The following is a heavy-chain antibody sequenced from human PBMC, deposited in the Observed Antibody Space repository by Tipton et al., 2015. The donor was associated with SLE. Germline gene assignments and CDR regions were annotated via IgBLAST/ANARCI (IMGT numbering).Heavy chain of an antibody. Sequence: TLSLTCIVSGDSISSSSYYWGWIRQPPGKGLEWVGTVYYTGNTFYNPSLKSRVTILVDTSKNQFSLKLSSVTAADTAVYYCAREGLRSYEIWGQGTMVTVSS. CDR3: AREGLRSYEI. CDR2: VYYTGNT. D-gene: IGHD5-24*01. V-gene: IGHV4-39*07. J-gene: IGHJ3*02. CDR1: GDSISSSSYY.